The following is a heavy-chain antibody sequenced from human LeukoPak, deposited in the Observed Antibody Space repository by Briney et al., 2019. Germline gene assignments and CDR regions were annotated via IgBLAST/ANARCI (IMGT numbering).Heavy chain of an antibody. D-gene: IGHD3-10*01. V-gene: IGHV4-39*01. Sequence: SETLSLTCTVSGGSISSSSYYWGWIRQPPGKGLEWIGSIYYSGSTYYNPSLKSRVTISVDTSKNQFSLKLSSVTAADTAVYYCPRQATVGRTGGLFDYWGQGTLVTVSS. CDR2: IYYSGST. J-gene: IGHJ4*02. CDR3: PRQATVGRTGGLFDY. CDR1: GGSISSSSYY.